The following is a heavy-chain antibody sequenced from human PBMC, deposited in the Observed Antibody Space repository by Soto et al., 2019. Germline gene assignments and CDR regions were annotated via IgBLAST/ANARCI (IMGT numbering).Heavy chain of an antibody. CDR2: IYYSGST. J-gene: IGHJ6*03. Sequence: QVQLQESGPGLVKPSETLSLTCTVSGGSISRYYWSWIRQPPGKGLEWIGYIYYSGSTNYNPSLKSRVTISVDTSKNQFALKLSSATAADTARYYCARHPCYYYMDVWGKGTTVTVSS. CDR1: GGSISRYY. V-gene: IGHV4-59*08. CDR3: ARHPCYYYMDV.